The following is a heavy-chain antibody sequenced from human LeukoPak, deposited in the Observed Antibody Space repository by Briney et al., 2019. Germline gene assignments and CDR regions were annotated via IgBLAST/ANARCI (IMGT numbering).Heavy chain of an antibody. CDR2: ISYDGSNK. V-gene: IGHV3-30*03. J-gene: IGHJ4*02. D-gene: IGHD6-19*01. CDR1: GFTFSSYG. CDR3: ASEGIAVAGPRVDY. Sequence: GSLRLSCAASGFTFSSYGMHWVRQAPSKGLEWVAVISYDGSNKYYADSVKGRFTISRDNSKNTLYLQMNSLRAEDTAVYYCASEGIAVAGPRVDYWGQGTLVTVSS.